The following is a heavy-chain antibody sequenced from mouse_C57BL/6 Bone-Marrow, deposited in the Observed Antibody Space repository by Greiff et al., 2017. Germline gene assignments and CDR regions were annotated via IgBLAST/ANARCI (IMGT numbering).Heavy chain of an antibody. Sequence: QVQLQQSGAELARPGASVKLSCKASGYTFTSYGISWVKQRTGQGLEWIGEIYPRSGNTYYTEKFKGKATLTADKSSSTAYMELRSLTSEDSAVYFCAKIYYAAWFADWGRGTVVTVSA. J-gene: IGHJ3*01. CDR2: IYPRSGNT. V-gene: IGHV1-81*01. CDR1: GYTFTSYG. CDR3: AKIYYAAWFAD. D-gene: IGHD1-1*01.